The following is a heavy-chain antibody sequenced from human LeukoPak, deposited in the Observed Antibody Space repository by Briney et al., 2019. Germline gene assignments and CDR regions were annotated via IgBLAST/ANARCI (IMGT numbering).Heavy chain of an antibody. CDR3: ARDHSSYGASPTDY. CDR2: VYYSGST. CDR1: GGSISSSSYY. V-gene: IGHV4-39*07. D-gene: IGHD5-18*01. Sequence: SETLSLTCTVSGGSISSSSYYWGWIRQPPGTGLEWLGRVYYSGSTYYNPSLKSRVTISVDTSKNQFSLKLSSVTAADTAVYYCARDHSSYGASPTDYWGQGTLVTVSS. J-gene: IGHJ4*02.